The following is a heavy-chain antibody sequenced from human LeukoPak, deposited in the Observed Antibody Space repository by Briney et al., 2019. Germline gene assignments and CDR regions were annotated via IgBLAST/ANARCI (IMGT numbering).Heavy chain of an antibody. Sequence: GASVKVSCKASGGTFSSYAISWVRQAPGQGLEWMGGIIPIFGTANYAQKFQGRVTITADESTSTAYMELSSLRSEDTAVYYCARVTMVRGVYYFDYWGQGTLVTVSS. CDR2: IIPIFGTA. CDR1: GGTFSSYA. CDR3: ARVTMVRGVYYFDY. V-gene: IGHV1-69*13. D-gene: IGHD3-10*01. J-gene: IGHJ4*02.